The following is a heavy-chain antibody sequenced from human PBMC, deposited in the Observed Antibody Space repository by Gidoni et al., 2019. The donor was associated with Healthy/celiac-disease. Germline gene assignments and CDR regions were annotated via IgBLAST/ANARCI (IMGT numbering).Heavy chain of an antibody. Sequence: EVQLLESGGGLVQPGGSLRLSCSASGFTFSSYAMSWVRQAPGKGLEWVSAISGSGGSTYYADSVKGRFTISRDNSKNTLYLQMNSLRAEDTAVYYCAKDSSGSYTLYYFDYWGQGTLVTVSS. CDR2: ISGSGGST. D-gene: IGHD1-26*01. CDR1: GFTFSSYA. CDR3: AKDSSGSYTLYYFDY. J-gene: IGHJ4*02. V-gene: IGHV3-23*01.